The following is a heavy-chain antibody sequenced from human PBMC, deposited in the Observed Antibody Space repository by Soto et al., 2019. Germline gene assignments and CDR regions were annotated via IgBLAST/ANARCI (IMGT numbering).Heavy chain of an antibody. CDR2: ISDDGRNK. CDR1: GFSFRNYG. D-gene: IGHD3-9*01. CDR3: AAGYYYGDY. Sequence: QVQVVESGGGVVQPGRSLRLSCAASGFSFRNYGMHWVRQAPGKGLEWGAGISDDGRNKYYADSVKGRFTISRDNSKNTLYLQVSSLSDEDTAVYYCAAGYYYGDYWGQGTLVTVSS. V-gene: IGHV3-30*03. J-gene: IGHJ4*02.